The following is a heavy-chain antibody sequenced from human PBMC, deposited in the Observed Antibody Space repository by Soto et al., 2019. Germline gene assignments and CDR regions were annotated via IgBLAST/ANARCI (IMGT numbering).Heavy chain of an antibody. D-gene: IGHD3-10*01. J-gene: IGHJ6*02. Sequence: SETLSLTCAVYGGSFSGYYWSWTRQPPGKGLEWIGEINHSGSTNYNPSLKSRVTISVDTSKNQFSLKLSSVTAADTAVYYCARGYYYGSGSYYYYYYGMDVWGQGTTVTVSS. V-gene: IGHV4-34*01. CDR1: GGSFSGYY. CDR3: ARGYYYGSGSYYYYYYGMDV. CDR2: INHSGST.